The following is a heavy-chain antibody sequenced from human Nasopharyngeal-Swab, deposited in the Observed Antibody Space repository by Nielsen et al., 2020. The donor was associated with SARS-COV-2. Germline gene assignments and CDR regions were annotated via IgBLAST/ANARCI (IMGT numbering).Heavy chain of an antibody. CDR3: AINTLSAIAARQAGTLGY. Sequence: ASVKVSCQASGYTFTSYYMHWVRHAPGQGLAWMGIINPSGGSTSYAQKFQGRVTMTRDTSTSTVYMELSSLRSEDTAVYYCAINTLSAIAARQAGTLGYWGQGTLVTVSS. CDR2: INPSGGST. J-gene: IGHJ4*02. CDR1: GYTFTSYY. D-gene: IGHD6-6*01. V-gene: IGHV1-46*01.